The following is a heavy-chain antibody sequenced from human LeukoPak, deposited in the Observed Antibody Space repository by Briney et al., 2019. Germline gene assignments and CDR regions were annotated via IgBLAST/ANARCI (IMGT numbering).Heavy chain of an antibody. Sequence: SETLSLTCTVSGGSISSGGYYWSWIRQHPGKGLEWIGSIYYSGSTYYNPSLKSRVTISVDTSKNQFSLKLSSVTAADTAVYYCARHQQLVTGDAFDIWGQGTMVTVSS. CDR1: GGSISSGGYY. CDR2: IYYSGST. V-gene: IGHV4-39*01. CDR3: ARHQQLVTGDAFDI. D-gene: IGHD6-13*01. J-gene: IGHJ3*02.